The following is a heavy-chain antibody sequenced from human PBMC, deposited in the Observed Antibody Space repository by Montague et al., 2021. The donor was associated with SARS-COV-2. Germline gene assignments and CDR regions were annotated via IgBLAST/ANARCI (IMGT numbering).Heavy chain of an antibody. V-gene: IGHV4-59*13. J-gene: IGHJ4*02. CDR3: ARGDVEMATIKSGGPFYHFDY. CDR2: IYYNGST. Sequence: SQSLSLTYTVSGGSISSYYWSWIRQPPGKGLEWIGYIYYNGSTNYNPSLKSPVTISVDTSKNQFSLKLSSVTAADTAVYYCARGDVEMATIKSGGPFYHFDYWGQGTLVTVSS. CDR1: GGSISSYY. D-gene: IGHD5-24*01.